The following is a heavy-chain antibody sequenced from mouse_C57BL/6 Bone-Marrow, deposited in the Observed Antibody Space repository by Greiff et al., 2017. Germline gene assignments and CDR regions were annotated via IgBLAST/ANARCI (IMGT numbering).Heavy chain of an antibody. J-gene: IGHJ4*01. CDR2: IYPGGGYT. CDR1: GYTFTNYW. CDR3: ARYFYYYAMDY. Sequence: QVQLQQSGAELVRPGTSVKMPCKASGYTFTNYWIGWAKQRPGHGLEWIGDIYPGGGYTNYNEKFKGKATLTADKSSSTAYMQFSSLTSEDSAIYYCARYFYYYAMDYWGQGTSVTVSS. V-gene: IGHV1-63*01.